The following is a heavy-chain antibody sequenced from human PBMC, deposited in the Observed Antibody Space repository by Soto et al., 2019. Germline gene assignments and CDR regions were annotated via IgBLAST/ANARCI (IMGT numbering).Heavy chain of an antibody. CDR2: ISAYNANT. CDR1: GYTLTRYG. D-gene: IGHD1-20*01. J-gene: IGHJ2*01. V-gene: IGHV1-18*01. CDR3: AREVFRYFDL. Sequence: QVHLVQSGAEVKKPGASVKVSCKAFGYTLTRYGITWVRQAPGQGLEWMGSISAYNANTNYAQKLQGRLTMTTDTSMSTAYMELRSLTSDDTAVYYCAREVFRYFDLWGRGTLVSVSS.